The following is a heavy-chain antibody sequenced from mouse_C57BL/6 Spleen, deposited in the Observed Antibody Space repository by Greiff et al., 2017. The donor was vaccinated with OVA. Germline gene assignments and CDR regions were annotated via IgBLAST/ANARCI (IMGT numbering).Heavy chain of an antibody. J-gene: IGHJ2*01. D-gene: IGHD1-1*01. V-gene: IGHV5-16*01. CDR1: GFTFSDYY. CDR2: INYDGSST. Sequence: EVHLVESEGGLVQPGSSMKLSCTASGFTFSDYYMAWVRQVPEKGLEWVANINYDGSSTYYLDSLKSRFIISRDNAKNILYLQMSSLKSEDTATYYCARAHTTGYFDYWGQGTTLTVSS. CDR3: ARAHTTGYFDY.